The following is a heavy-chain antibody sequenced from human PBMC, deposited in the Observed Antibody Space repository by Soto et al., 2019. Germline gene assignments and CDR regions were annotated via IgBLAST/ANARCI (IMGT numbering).Heavy chain of an antibody. CDR1: GFTFSSYW. CDR3: ARLVPVVVVAARFNY. V-gene: IGHV3-7*05. Sequence: PGGSLRLSCAASGFTFSSYWMSWVRQAPGKGLEWVANIKQDGSEKYYVDSVKGRFTISRDNAKNSLYLQMNSLRAEDTAVYYCARLVPVVVVAARFNYWGQGPLVTVSS. CDR2: IKQDGSEK. J-gene: IGHJ4*02. D-gene: IGHD2-15*01.